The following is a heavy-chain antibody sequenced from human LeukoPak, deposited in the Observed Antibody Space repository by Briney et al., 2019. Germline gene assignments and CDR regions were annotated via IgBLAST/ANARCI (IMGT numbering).Heavy chain of an antibody. CDR2: ISAYNGNT. D-gene: IGHD3-10*01. V-gene: IGHV1-18*01. CDR3: ARQRYYGSGSHYSPFDY. Sequence: ASVKVSCKASGYAFTSYGISWVRQAPGQGLEWMGWISAYNGNTNYAQKLQGRVTMTTDTSTSTAYMELRSLRSDDTAVYYCARQRYYGSGSHYSPFDYWGQGTLVTVSS. CDR1: GYAFTSYG. J-gene: IGHJ4*02.